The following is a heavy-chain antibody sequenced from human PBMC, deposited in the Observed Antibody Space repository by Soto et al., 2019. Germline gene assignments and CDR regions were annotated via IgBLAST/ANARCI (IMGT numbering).Heavy chain of an antibody. D-gene: IGHD2-15*01. CDR1: GYTFTSYY. Sequence: ASVKVSCKASGYTFTSYYMHWVRQAPGQGLEWMGIINPSGGSTNYAQKFQGRVTMTRDTSISTAYMELSRLRSDDTAVYYCARDPIYCSGGSCYHIDYWGQGTLVTVSS. CDR2: INPSGGST. J-gene: IGHJ4*02. CDR3: ARDPIYCSGGSCYHIDY. V-gene: IGHV1-2*02.